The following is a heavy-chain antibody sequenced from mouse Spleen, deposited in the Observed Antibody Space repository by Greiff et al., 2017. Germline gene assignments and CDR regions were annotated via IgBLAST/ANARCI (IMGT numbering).Heavy chain of an antibody. J-gene: IGHJ3*01. V-gene: IGHV5-6-5*01. Sequence: EVQVVESGGGLVKPGGSLKLSCAASGFTFSSYAMSWVRQTPEKRLEWVASISSGGSTYYPDSVKGRFTISRDNARNILYLQMSSLRSEDTAMYYCARGGTYGNPWFAYWGQGTLVTVSA. CDR2: ISSGGST. D-gene: IGHD2-1*01. CDR1: GFTFSSYA. CDR3: ARGGTYGNPWFAY.